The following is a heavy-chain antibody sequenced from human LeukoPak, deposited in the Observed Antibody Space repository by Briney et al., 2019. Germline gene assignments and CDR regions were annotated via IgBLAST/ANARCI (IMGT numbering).Heavy chain of an antibody. CDR3: ARDQGGEQSY. CDR2: ISSFSGTI. Sequence: GGSLRLSCAASGFTFSSYSMNWVRQAPGKGLEWVSYISSFSGTIYYADSVKGLFTISRDNAKNSLYLQMNSLRAEDTAVYYCARDQGGEQSYWGQGTLVTVSS. V-gene: IGHV3-48*01. CDR1: GFTFSSYS. J-gene: IGHJ4*02. D-gene: IGHD3-16*01.